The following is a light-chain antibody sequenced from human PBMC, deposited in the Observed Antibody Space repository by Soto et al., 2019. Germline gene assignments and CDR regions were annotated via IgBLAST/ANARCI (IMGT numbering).Light chain of an antibody. V-gene: IGKV1-5*03. CDR2: KAS. CDR3: QQYNSYSYT. J-gene: IGKJ2*01. CDR1: QSISSW. Sequence: IKMTQSPSTLSASVGDRVTITCRASQSISSWLAWYQQKPGKAPKLLIYKASSLESGVPSRFSGSGSGTEFTLTISSLQPDDFATYYCQQYNSYSYTFGQGSKV.